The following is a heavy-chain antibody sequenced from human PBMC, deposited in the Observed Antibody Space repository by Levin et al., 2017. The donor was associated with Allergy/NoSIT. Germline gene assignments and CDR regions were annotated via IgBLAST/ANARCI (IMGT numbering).Heavy chain of an antibody. D-gene: IGHD3-10*01. J-gene: IGHJ5*02. CDR1: GYTFTGYY. V-gene: IGHV1-2*02. Sequence: ASVKVSCKASGYTFTGYYMHWVRQATGQGREWMGWINPNSGGTNYAQKFQGRVTMTRDTSISTAYMELSRLRSDDTAVYYCARRTDGSGSYRFLWFDPWGQGTLVTVSS. CDR2: INPNSGGT. CDR3: ARRTDGSGSYRFLWFDP.